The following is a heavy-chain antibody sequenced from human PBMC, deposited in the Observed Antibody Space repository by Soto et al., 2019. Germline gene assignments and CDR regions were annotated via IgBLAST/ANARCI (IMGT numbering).Heavy chain of an antibody. V-gene: IGHV4-39*01. CDR3: ARLARFGHWFDP. CDR1: GGSISSSSYY. J-gene: IGHJ5*02. CDR2: IYYSGST. D-gene: IGHD3-16*01. Sequence: SETLSLTCTVSGGSISSSSYYWGWIRQPPGKGLEWIGSIYYSGSTYYNPSLKSRVTISVDTSKNQFSLKLSSVTAADTAVYYCARLARFGHWFDPWGQGTLVTVSS.